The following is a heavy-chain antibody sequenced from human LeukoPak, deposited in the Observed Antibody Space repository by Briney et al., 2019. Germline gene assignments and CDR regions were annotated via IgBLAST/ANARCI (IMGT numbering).Heavy chain of an antibody. CDR1: GYTFTSYG. D-gene: IGHD5-12*01. J-gene: IGHJ4*02. CDR3: AREGRYSGYDFDY. CDR2: ISAYKGNT. V-gene: IGHV1-18*04. Sequence: GASVKVSCKASGYTFTSYGISWVRQAPGQGLEWMGWISAYKGNTNYAQKLQGRVTMTTDSSTSTAYMELRSLRYDDAAEYYGAREGRYSGYDFDYWGQGTLVTVSS.